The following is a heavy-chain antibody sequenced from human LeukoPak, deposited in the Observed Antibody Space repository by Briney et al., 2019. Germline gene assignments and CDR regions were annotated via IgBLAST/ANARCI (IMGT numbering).Heavy chain of an antibody. D-gene: IGHD6-13*01. CDR1: GYTFTGYY. Sequence: GASVKVSCKASGYTFTGYYMHWVRQAPGQGLEWMGWINPNSGGTNYAQKFQGWVTMTRDTSISTAYMELSRLRSDDTAVYYCARGKEGSSWYVGGENWFDPWGQGTLVTVSS. CDR2: INPNSGGT. V-gene: IGHV1-2*04. CDR3: ARGKEGSSWYVGGENWFDP. J-gene: IGHJ5*02.